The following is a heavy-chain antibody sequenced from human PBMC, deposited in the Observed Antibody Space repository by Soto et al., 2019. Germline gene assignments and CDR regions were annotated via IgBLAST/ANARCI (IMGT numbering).Heavy chain of an antibody. CDR3: ARTAGGRVRGALDI. CDR1: GFTCSSYG. D-gene: IGHD6-13*01. V-gene: IGHV3-30-3*01. Sequence: QVHLEESGGGVVQPGTSLRLSCVASGFTCSSYGMHWVRQAPGKGLEWVAVIPNTENKKYYADSVKGRFTISRDNSQNTLFLQMESLMSEDTAMYYCARTAGGRVRGALDIWGQGTMVTVS. CDR2: IPNTENKK. J-gene: IGHJ3*02.